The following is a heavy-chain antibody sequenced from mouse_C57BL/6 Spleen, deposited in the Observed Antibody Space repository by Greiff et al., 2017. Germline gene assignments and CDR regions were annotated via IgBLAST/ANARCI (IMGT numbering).Heavy chain of an antibody. CDR1: GFSLTSYC. D-gene: IGHD2-5*01. J-gene: IGHJ4*01. CDR3: ARHRSKCLYAMDY. V-gene: IGHV2-6-1*01. CDR2: IWSDRST. Sequence: VQLKESGPGLVVPSHSLSITCTVSGFSLTSYCVHWVRQPPGQGLEWLVGIWSDRSTTYNSALKSKLSISKDNSKSQVYIKMNSLQTDDTAVYYCARHRSKCLYAMDYWGQGTSVTVSS.